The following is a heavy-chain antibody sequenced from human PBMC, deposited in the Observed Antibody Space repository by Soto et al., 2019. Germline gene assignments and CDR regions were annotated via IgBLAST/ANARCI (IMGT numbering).Heavy chain of an antibody. CDR3: ARAATRDYYYYGMDV. J-gene: IGHJ6*02. Sequence: ASVKVSCKTSGYTLTSHYVHWVRQAPGQGLEWMGGIIPIFGTANYAQKFQGRVTITADKSTSTAYMELSSLRSEDTAVYYCARAATRDYYYYGMDVWGQGTTVTVSS. CDR1: GYTLTSHY. V-gene: IGHV1-69*06. CDR2: IIPIFGTA. D-gene: IGHD2-15*01.